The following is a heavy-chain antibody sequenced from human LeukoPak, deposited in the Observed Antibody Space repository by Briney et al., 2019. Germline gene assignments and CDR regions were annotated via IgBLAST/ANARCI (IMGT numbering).Heavy chain of an antibody. D-gene: IGHD3-9*01. CDR1: GGSISSSSYY. CDR3: ARVGLSGTENYYYYGMDV. J-gene: IGHJ6*02. V-gene: IGHV4-39*07. Sequence: ASETLSLTCTVSGGSISSSSYYWGWIRQPPGKGLEWIGSIYYSGSTNYNPSLKSRVTISVDTSKNQFSLKLSSVTAADTAVYYCARVGLSGTENYYYYGMDVWGQGTTVTVSS. CDR2: IYYSGST.